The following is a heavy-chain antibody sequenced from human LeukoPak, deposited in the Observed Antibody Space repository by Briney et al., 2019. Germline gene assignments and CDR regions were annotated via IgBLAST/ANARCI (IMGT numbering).Heavy chain of an antibody. CDR1: GYIFTSYW. CDR2: IYPGDSDT. J-gene: IGHJ4*02. V-gene: IGHV5-51*01. CDR3: ARQGDYSSSWYNY. D-gene: IGHD6-13*01. Sequence: GESLKISCKGSGYIFTSYWIGWVRQMPGKGLEWMGIIYPGDSDTKYSPSFQGQVTFSVDKSFNTAYLQWSSLKASDTAIYYCARQGDYSSSWYNYWGQGTLVTVSS.